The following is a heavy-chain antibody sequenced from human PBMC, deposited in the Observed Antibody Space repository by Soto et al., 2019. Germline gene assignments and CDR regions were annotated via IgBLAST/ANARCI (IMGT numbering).Heavy chain of an antibody. J-gene: IGHJ4*02. CDR2: IYWDDDK. D-gene: IGHD1-26*01. V-gene: IGHV2-5*02. Sequence: TGPTLVNPTQTLRLTCPFAGFSLSTSEVGVGWIRQPPGKALEWLALIYWDDDKRYSPSLKSRLTITKDTSKNQVVLTMTNMDPVDTATYYCAHKSGAMDFDYWGQGTLVTVSS. CDR1: GFSLSTSEVG. CDR3: AHKSGAMDFDY.